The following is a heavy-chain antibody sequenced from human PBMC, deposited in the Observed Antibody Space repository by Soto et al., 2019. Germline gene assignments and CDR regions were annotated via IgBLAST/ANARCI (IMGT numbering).Heavy chain of an antibody. J-gene: IGHJ3*01. CDR3: ATVVGSIAARFTRFAIGGFDL. Sequence: PSETLSLTCTVSGGSISSGDYYWSWIRQPPGKGLEWIGYIYYSGCTYYNPSLKSRVTISVDTSKNQFSLKLSSVTAADTAVYYCATVVGSIAARFTRFAIGGFDLWGQGTMVTVSS. CDR2: IYYSGCT. D-gene: IGHD6-6*01. CDR1: GGSISSGDYY. V-gene: IGHV4-30-4*01.